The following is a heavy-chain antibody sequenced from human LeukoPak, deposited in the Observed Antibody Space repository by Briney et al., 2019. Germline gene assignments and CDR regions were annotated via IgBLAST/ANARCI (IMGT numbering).Heavy chain of an antibody. CDR1: GFTLSSYA. V-gene: IGHV3-23*05. D-gene: IGHD6-19*01. CDR3: AKGVWDSSGWYLDY. CDR2: INTSGSGT. Sequence: GGSLRLSCAVSGFTLSSYAMSWVRQAPGKGLEWVSVINTSGSGTFYANYVKGRFTISRDSSKNTLYLQMNSLRAEDTAVYYCAKGVWDSSGWYLDYWGQGTLVTLSS. J-gene: IGHJ4*02.